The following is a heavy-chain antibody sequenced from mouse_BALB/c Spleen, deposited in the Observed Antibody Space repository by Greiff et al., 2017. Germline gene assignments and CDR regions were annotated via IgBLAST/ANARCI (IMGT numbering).Heavy chain of an antibody. V-gene: IGHV1S56*01. CDR3: ARGLRRGDYYAMDY. Sequence: VQLQQSGPELVKPGASVRISCKASGYTFTSYYIHWVKQRPGQGLEWIGWIYPGNVNTKYNEKFKGKATLTADKSSSTAYMQLSSLTSEDSAVYFCARGLRRGDYYAMDYWGQGTSVTVSS. J-gene: IGHJ4*01. CDR1: GYTFTSYY. CDR2: IYPGNVNT. D-gene: IGHD2-4*01.